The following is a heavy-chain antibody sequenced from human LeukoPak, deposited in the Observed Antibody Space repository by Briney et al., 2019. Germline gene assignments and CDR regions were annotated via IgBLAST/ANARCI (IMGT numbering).Heavy chain of an antibody. V-gene: IGHV3-73*01. CDR1: GFTFSDSA. Sequence: GGSLRLPCAASGFTFSDSAIHWVRQASGKGLEWVGRIRDKGYGHATAYAASVKGRFTLSRDDSKSTAYLQMNSLKTEDTALYYCTTPNEGNWFDPWGQGTLVTVSS. CDR3: TTPNEGNWFDP. CDR2: IRDKGYGHAT. J-gene: IGHJ5*02. D-gene: IGHD2-8*01.